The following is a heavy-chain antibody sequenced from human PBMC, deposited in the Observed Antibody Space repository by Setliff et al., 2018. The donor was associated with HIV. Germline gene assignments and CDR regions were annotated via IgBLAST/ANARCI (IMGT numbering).Heavy chain of an antibody. V-gene: IGHV4-59*01. Sequence: LSLPFPVSGDSSSNDYWTWVRQPPGKGLEWIGYIYYSGGTNYNPSLKSRVIISVDTSKNQFSLKLSSVTAADTAVYYCARFIGSGWNYGKNYMDVWGKGTTVTVSS. D-gene: IGHD6-19*01. J-gene: IGHJ6*03. CDR3: ARFIGSGWNYGKNYMDV. CDR1: GDSSSNDY. CDR2: IYYSGGT.